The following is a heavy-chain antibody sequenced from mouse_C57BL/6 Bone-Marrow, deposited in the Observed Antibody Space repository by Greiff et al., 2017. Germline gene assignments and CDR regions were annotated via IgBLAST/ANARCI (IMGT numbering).Heavy chain of an antibody. J-gene: IGHJ3*01. CDR3: ARRDYGSEKGFAY. CDR1: GYTFTSYW. D-gene: IGHD1-1*01. CDR2: IDPSDSYP. V-gene: IGHV1-50*01. Sequence: QVQLQQSGAELVKPGASVKLSCKASGYTFTSYWMQWVKQRPGQGLEWIGEIDPSDSYPNYNQKFKGKATLTVDTSSSTAYMQLSSLTSEDSAVYYCARRDYGSEKGFAYWGQGTLVTVSA.